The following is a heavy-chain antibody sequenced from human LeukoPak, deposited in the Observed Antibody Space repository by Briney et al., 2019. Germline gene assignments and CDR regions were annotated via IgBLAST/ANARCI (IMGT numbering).Heavy chain of an antibody. CDR2: IYYSGST. CDR1: GGSISSYY. Sequence: PSETLSLTYTVSGGSISSYYWSWIRQPPGKGLEWIGYIYYSGSTNYNPSLKRRVTISVKTSENQFSLKLRSVTAADTAVYYCARVTGYTIEDYFDYWGQGTLVTVSS. J-gene: IGHJ4*02. V-gene: IGHV4-59*01. CDR3: ARVTGYTIEDYFDY. D-gene: IGHD3-9*01.